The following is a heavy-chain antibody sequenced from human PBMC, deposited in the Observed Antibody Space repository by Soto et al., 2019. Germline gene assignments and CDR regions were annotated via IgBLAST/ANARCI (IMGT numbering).Heavy chain of an antibody. CDR2: ISHTGDT. CDR3: STKAGLR. Sequence: QVQLQHWGSGLLKPSETLSLTCAVYGGSLRTYYWTWIRHFPGRGLEWIGEISHTGDTSYNPSLKDRVAMSVDTSRNQFSLKLRSMRAADTAMYYCSTKAGLRWGQGTLVTVSS. V-gene: IGHV4-34*02. J-gene: IGHJ4*02. CDR1: GGSLRTYY.